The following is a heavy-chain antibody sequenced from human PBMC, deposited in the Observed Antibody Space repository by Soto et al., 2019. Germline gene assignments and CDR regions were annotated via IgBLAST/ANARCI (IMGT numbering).Heavy chain of an antibody. D-gene: IGHD3-10*01. CDR2: ISYDGSIE. Sequence: QVQVVESGGGVVQPGRSLRLSCAASGFTFSNYGMHWVRQAPGKGLDWVAVISYDGSIEYYSESVKGRFTMSRDNSENTVYLQMNSLRTEDTAVYVWGRAWVWLGADRMDQWGQGTRVTVSS. V-gene: IGHV3-30*03. CDR1: GFTFSNYG. J-gene: IGHJ4*02. CDR3: GRAWVWLGADRMDQ.